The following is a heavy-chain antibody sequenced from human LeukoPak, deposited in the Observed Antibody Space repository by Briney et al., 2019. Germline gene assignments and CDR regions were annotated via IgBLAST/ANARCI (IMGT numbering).Heavy chain of an antibody. CDR2: IGGSGTKT. J-gene: IGHJ4*02. Sequence: GGSLRLSCAASGFTFTKYAMSWVRQAAGKGLEWVSAIGGSGTKTFYADSVKGRFTISRDNSKNTLYLQMNSLRAEDTAVYYCALLNDDYGLGGDFDYWGQGTLVTVSS. V-gene: IGHV3-23*01. CDR3: ALLNDDYGLGGDFDY. CDR1: GFTFTKYA. D-gene: IGHD4-17*01.